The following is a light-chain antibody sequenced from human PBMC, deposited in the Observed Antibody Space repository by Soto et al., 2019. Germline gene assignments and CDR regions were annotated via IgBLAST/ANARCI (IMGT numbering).Light chain of an antibody. Sequence: EIVLTQSPGTLSLSPGERATLSCRASQSVSSNYLAWYQQKPGQAPRLLIYGASTRASGIPDRFSGSGSGTDFTLTISSLQSEDFAVYYCQQRSNGITFGQGTRLEIK. CDR3: QQRSNGIT. V-gene: IGKV3D-20*02. J-gene: IGKJ5*01. CDR1: QSVSSNY. CDR2: GAS.